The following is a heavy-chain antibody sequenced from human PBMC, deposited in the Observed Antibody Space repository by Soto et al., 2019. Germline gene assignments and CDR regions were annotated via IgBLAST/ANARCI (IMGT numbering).Heavy chain of an antibody. Sequence: EVQVVESGGGMVQPGGSLRLSCAASGFTFSSNSMNWVRQAPGKGLEWISYISSSSSTIYADSVKGRFTISRDDAKNSQYLQMNSLIHEDTAVYYCARVIWSGHLTSDLWGQGTLVTVSS. CDR2: ISSSSSTI. CDR1: GFTFSSNS. CDR3: ARVIWSGHLTSDL. V-gene: IGHV3-48*02. D-gene: IGHD3-3*01. J-gene: IGHJ5*02.